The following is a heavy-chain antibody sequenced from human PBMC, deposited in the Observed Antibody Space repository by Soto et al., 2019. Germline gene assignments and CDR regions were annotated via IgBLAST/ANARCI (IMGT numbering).Heavy chain of an antibody. V-gene: IGHV1-8*01. D-gene: IGHD4-17*01. CDR1: GYTFTRYD. Sequence: QVQLVQSGAEVKKPGASVKVSCKTSGYTFTRYDINWVRQATGQGLEWMGWMNPKSGYTGSAQRFQGRITMTSDTSISTAYMELSSLRSEDTAMYYCARTYGDLDYWGQGTLVTVSS. J-gene: IGHJ4*01. CDR3: ARTYGDLDY. CDR2: MNPKSGYT.